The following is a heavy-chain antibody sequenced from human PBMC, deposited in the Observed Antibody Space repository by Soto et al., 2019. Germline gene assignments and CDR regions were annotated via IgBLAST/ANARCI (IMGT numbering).Heavy chain of an antibody. Sequence: GGSLRLSCAASGFTFSIYGMHWVRHAPGKGLEWVAVIWYDGSNKYYADSVKGRFTISRDNSKNTLYLQMNSLRAEDTAVYYCARDLAPDIVATITNYYYYHGMDVWGRGTTVTVAS. J-gene: IGHJ6*02. CDR1: GFTFSIYG. D-gene: IGHD5-12*01. CDR3: ARDLAPDIVATITNYYYYHGMDV. V-gene: IGHV3-33*01. CDR2: IWYDGSNK.